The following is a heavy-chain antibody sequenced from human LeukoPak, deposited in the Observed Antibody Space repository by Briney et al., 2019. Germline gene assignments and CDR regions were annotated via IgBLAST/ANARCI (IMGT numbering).Heavy chain of an antibody. V-gene: IGHV1-46*01. J-gene: IGHJ4*02. CDR3: ARDVASSGYYWD. CDR2: INPSGGST. Sequence: GASVKVSCTASGYTFTSCYMHWVRQAPGQGLEWMGIINPSGGSTSYAQRFQGRVTMTRETSTSTVYMELSNLKSDDTAVYYCARDVASSGYYWDWGQGTLVTVSS. D-gene: IGHD3-22*01. CDR1: GYTFTSCY.